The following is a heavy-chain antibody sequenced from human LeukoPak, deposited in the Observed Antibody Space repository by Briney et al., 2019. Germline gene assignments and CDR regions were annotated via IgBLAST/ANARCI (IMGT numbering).Heavy chain of an antibody. CDR2: VYYSGST. Sequence: NSSETLSLTCTVSGVPISNYYWNWIRQSPGKGLEWIGYVYYSGSTNYNPSLKSRVTISVDTSKNQFSLKLSSVTAADTAVYYCARVPRNLWFGGDIWGQGTMVTVSS. CDR1: GVPISNYY. V-gene: IGHV4-59*12. D-gene: IGHD3-10*01. CDR3: ARVPRNLWFGGDI. J-gene: IGHJ3*02.